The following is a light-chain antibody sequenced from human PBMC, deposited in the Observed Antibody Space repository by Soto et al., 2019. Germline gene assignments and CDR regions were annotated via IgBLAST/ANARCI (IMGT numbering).Light chain of an antibody. V-gene: IGLV2-14*01. J-gene: IGLJ2*01. CDR1: SSDIGSYNS. CDR3: RSYTSSSTVV. CDR2: AVS. Sequence: QSALTQPASVSGSPGQSITISCTGSSSDIGSYNSVSWYQQHPGKAPKLIIYAVSDRPSGVSLRFSGSKSGNMASLTITGLQAEDEADYYCRSYTSSSTVVFGGGTKLTVL.